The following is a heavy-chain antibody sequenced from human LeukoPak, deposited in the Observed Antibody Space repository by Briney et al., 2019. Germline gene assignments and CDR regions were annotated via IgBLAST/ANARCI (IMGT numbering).Heavy chain of an antibody. V-gene: IGHV1-46*01. D-gene: IGHD3-3*01. CDR3: ARLTSRKSGYYSAYYFDY. CDR1: GYTFTSYY. Sequence: ASVKVSCKSSGYTFTSYYMHWVRQAPGQGLEWMGIINPSGGSTSYAQKFQGRVTMTRDTSTSTVYMELSSLRSEDTAMYYCARLTSRKSGYYSAYYFDYWGQGTLVPVSS. CDR2: INPSGGST. J-gene: IGHJ4*02.